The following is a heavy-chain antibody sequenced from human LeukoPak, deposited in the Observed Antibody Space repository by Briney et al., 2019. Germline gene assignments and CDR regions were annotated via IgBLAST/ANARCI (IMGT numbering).Heavy chain of an antibody. D-gene: IGHD3-3*01. CDR2: ISAYNGNT. J-gene: IGHJ3*02. CDR1: GYTFTSYG. Sequence: ASVKVSCKASGYTFTSYGISWVRQAPGQGLEWMGWISAYNGNTNYAQKLQGRVTMTTDTSTSTAYMELRSLRSDDTAVYYCARDSLEWLSIHDAFDIWGQGTMVTVSS. CDR3: ARDSLEWLSIHDAFDI. V-gene: IGHV1-18*01.